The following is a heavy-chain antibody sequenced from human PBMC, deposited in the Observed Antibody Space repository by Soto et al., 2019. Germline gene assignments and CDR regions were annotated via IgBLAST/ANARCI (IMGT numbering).Heavy chain of an antibody. CDR3: AKGTGDGAYALYSLGF. D-gene: IGHD2-15*01. CDR1: GFTFSSYA. V-gene: IGHV3-23*01. J-gene: IGHJ4*02. CDR2: ISGSGGST. Sequence: EVQLLESGGGLVQPGGSLRLSCAASGFTFSSYAMSWVRQAPGKGLEWVSAISGSGGSTYYADSVKGRFTISRDNSKNTLYLQSDSLRSEDTAVNYCAKGTGDGAYALYSLGFGGQGTLVTVSS.